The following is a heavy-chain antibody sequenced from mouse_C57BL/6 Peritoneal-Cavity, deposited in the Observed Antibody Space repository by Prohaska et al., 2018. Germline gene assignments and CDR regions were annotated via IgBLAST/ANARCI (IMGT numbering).Heavy chain of an antibody. V-gene: IGHV6-6*01. CDR1: GFTFSDAW. CDR3: TNSDTTVWAFDY. Sequence: EVKLEESGGGLVQPGGSMKLSCAASGFTFSDAWMDWVRQSPEKGLEWVAEIRNKDNNHATYYAESVKGRFTISRDDSKSSVYLQMNSLRAEDTGIYDCTNSDTTVWAFDYWCQRSTLAV. J-gene: IGHJ2*01. D-gene: IGHD1-1*01. CDR2: IRNKDNNHAT.